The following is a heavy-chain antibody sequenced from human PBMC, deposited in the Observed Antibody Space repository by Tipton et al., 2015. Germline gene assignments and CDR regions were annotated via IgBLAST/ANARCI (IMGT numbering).Heavy chain of an antibody. Sequence: GLVKPSETLSLTCAVSAYSISSDYYWGWIRQPPGKGLEWIGYIYYSGSTNYNPSLKSRVTISVDTSKNQFSLKLSSVTAADTAVYYCARVDYGDYVHYFDYWGQGTLVTVSS. CDR1: AYSISSDYY. V-gene: IGHV4-38-2*01. J-gene: IGHJ4*02. CDR2: IYYSGST. D-gene: IGHD4-17*01. CDR3: ARVDYGDYVHYFDY.